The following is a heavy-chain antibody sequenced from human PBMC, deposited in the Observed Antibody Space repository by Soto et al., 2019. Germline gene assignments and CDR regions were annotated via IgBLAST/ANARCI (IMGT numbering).Heavy chain of an antibody. J-gene: IGHJ2*01. D-gene: IGHD3-16*02. CDR2: IYPSDSDT. V-gene: IGHV5-51*01. Sequence: GESLKISCKGSGYNFAGYWIAWVRQMPGKGLELLGIIYPSDSDTRYRPSFQGQVTISADKSISTAYLQWSSLKASDTAMYYCARAPLGYDYVWGSYRPNWYFDLWGRGTLVTVSS. CDR1: GYNFAGYW. CDR3: ARAPLGYDYVWGSYRPNWYFDL.